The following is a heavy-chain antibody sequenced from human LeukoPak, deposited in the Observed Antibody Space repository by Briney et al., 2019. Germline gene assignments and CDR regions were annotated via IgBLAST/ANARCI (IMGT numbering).Heavy chain of an antibody. CDR3: ARVSPPGDTAMVRAYFDY. Sequence: GASVKVSCKASGGTFSSYAISWVRQAPGQGLEWMGRIIPILGIANYAQKFQGRVTITADKSTSTAYMELSSLRSEDTAVYYCARVSPPGDTAMVRAYFDYWGQGTLVTVSS. CDR1: GGTFSSYA. V-gene: IGHV1-69*04. D-gene: IGHD5-18*01. CDR2: IIPILGIA. J-gene: IGHJ4*02.